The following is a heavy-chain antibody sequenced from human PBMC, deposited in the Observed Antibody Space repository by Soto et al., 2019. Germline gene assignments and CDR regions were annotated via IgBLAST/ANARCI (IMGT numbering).Heavy chain of an antibody. D-gene: IGHD6-19*01. J-gene: IGHJ3*02. V-gene: IGHV4-34*01. CDR2: IKHTGSS. CDR1: TGSFSHYY. Sequence: SETLSLTCAVDTGSFSHYYWNWIRQSPGKGLEWIGKIKHTGSSSYNPSLRSRVSFSLDMSKNQFSLVLRSVTAADTAVYYCARGGSSDWQVALDIWGQGTLGTVS. CDR3: ARGGSSDWQVALDI.